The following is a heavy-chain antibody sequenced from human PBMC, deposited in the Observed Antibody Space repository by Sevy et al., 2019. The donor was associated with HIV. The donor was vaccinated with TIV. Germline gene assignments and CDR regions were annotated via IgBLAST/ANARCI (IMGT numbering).Heavy chain of an antibody. Sequence: GGSLRLSCVASQFNFDTYAIHWVRQAPGKGLEWVAMIWYDGSSKDYAESVKGRFAISRDNSQNTAFLQMNSLRAEDTSVYYCATNRVRAGAYDSYFNFWGQGSLVTVSS. J-gene: IGHJ4*02. CDR2: IWYDGSSK. CDR1: QFNFDTYA. V-gene: IGHV3-33*01. D-gene: IGHD5-12*01. CDR3: ATNRVRAGAYDSYFNF.